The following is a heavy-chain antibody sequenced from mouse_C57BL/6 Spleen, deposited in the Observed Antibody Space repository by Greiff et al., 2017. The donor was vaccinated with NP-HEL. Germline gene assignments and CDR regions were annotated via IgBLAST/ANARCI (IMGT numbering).Heavy chain of an antibody. CDR3: ARDDVCCCDWCVDY. CDR1: GYTFTSYW. CDR2: IYPGSGGT. J-gene: IGHJ1*03. Sequence: QVQLQQPGAELVKPGASVKLSCKASGYTFTSYWINWVKQRPGQGLEWIGDIYPGSGGTNYNEKFKSKATLTVDTSSSTAYMQLSSLTSEDSAVXYSARDDVCCCDWCVDYWGTGTTVTVSS. V-gene: IGHV1-55*01.